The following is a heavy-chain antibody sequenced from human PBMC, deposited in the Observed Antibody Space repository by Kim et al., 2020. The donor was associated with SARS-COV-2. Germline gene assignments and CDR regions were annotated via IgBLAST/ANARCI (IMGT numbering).Heavy chain of an antibody. Sequence: GGSLRLSCAASEFTFSTYTMTWVRQAQGKGLEWVSPISGRGSRTFYADSVKGRFTISRDTSKNTLYLQMNSLRAEDTAIYYCAKLKTMLRGVNCFDPWGQGPLVSVSS. CDR1: EFTFSTYT. CDR3: AKLKTMLRGVNCFDP. V-gene: IGHV3-23*01. CDR2: ISGRGSRT. D-gene: IGHD3-10*01. J-gene: IGHJ5*02.